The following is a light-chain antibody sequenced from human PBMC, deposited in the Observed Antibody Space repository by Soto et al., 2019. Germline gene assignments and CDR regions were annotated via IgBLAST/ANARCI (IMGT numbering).Light chain of an antibody. Sequence: PGESATLSCRASQSVDSTYITWYQQKPGQAPRLLIYGASGRATGIPDRFSGSGSGTDFILTINRLEPEDFAMYYCQHYDSSRTFGQGTRWISN. CDR2: GAS. CDR1: QSVDSTY. V-gene: IGKV3-20*01. CDR3: QHYDSSRT. J-gene: IGKJ1*01.